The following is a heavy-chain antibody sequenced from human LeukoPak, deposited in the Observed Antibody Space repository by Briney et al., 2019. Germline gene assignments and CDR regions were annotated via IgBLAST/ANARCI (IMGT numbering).Heavy chain of an antibody. CDR2: ISYDGSNK. CDR1: GFTFSSYG. CDR3: AKPMLSYSGSYYYYFDY. D-gene: IGHD1-26*01. J-gene: IGHJ4*02. Sequence: GGSLRLSCAASGFTFSSYGMHWVRQAPGKGLEWVAVISYDGSNKYYADSVNGRFTISRDNSKHTLYMQMNRMRAEETAVYYCAKPMLSYSGSYYYYFDYCGQGNLVPVSS. V-gene: IGHV3-30*18.